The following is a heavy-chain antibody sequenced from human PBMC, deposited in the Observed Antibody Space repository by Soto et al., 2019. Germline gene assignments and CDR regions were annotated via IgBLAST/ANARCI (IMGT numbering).Heavy chain of an antibody. D-gene: IGHD3-10*01. CDR1: GGTFSSYA. Sequence: SVKVSCKASGGTFSSYAISWVRQAPGQGLEWMGGIIPIFGTANYAQKFQGRVTITADEPTSTAYMELSSLRSEDTAVYYCARGLGGRNWFDPWGQGTLVTVSS. J-gene: IGHJ5*02. V-gene: IGHV1-69*13. CDR2: IIPIFGTA. CDR3: ARGLGGRNWFDP.